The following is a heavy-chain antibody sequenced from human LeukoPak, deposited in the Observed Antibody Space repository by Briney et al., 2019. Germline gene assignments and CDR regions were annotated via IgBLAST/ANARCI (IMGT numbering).Heavy chain of an antibody. CDR3: ANGGLRYVDPKGY. CDR2: ISGSGGST. Sequence: PGGCLRLSCAASGFTFSSYAMSWVRQAPGKGLEWVSAISGSGGSTYYADSVKGRFTISRDNSKNTLYLQMNSLRAEDTAVYYCANGGLRYVDPKGYWGQGTLVTVSS. J-gene: IGHJ4*02. D-gene: IGHD3-9*01. V-gene: IGHV3-23*01. CDR1: GFTFSSYA.